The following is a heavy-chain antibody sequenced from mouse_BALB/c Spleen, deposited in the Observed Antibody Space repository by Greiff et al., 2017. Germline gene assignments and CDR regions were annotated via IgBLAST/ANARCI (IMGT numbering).Heavy chain of an antibody. CDR1: GYAFSSSW. V-gene: IGHV1-82*01. J-gene: IGHJ3*01. D-gene: IGHD2-4*01. CDR2: IYPGDGDT. CDR3: ARLITTAY. Sequence: VQLQQSGPELVKPGASVKISCKASGYAFSSSWMNWVKQRPGQGLEWIGRIYPGDGDTNYNGKFKGKATLTADKSSSTAYMQLSSLTSVDSAVYFCARLITTAYWGQGTLVTVSA.